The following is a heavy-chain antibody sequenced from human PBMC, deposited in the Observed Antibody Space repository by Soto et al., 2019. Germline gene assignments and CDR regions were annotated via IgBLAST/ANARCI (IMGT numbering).Heavy chain of an antibody. CDR3: ARDRGYLQVRLPFDY. Sequence: QVQLVQSGAEVKKPGASVKVSCKASGYTFTSYGISWVRQAPGQGLEWMGWISAYNGNTNYAQKLQGSVTMTTDTSTSRAYMELRSLRSDDTAVYYGARDRGYLQVRLPFDYWGQGTLVTVSS. CDR2: ISAYNGNT. J-gene: IGHJ4*02. CDR1: GYTFTSYG. D-gene: IGHD3-3*02. V-gene: IGHV1-18*01.